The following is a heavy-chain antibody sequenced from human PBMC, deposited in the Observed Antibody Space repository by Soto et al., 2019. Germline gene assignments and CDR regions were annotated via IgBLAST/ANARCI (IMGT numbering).Heavy chain of an antibody. Sequence: QVQLVESGGGVVQPGRSLRLSCAASGFTFSSYGMHWVRQAPGKGLEWVAVISYDGSNKYYADSVKGRFTISRDNSKNTLYLQMNSLRAEDTAVYYCAKDLGNYGADYWGQGTLVTVSS. J-gene: IGHJ4*02. V-gene: IGHV3-30*18. CDR1: GFTFSSYG. D-gene: IGHD1-7*01. CDR2: ISYDGSNK. CDR3: AKDLGNYGADY.